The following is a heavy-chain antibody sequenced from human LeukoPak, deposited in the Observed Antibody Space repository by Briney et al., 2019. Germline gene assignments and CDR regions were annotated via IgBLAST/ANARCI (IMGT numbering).Heavy chain of an antibody. D-gene: IGHD2-8*01. CDR2: INHSGRT. CDR1: GGSFSGYA. CDR3: AGSRLIGGVWYHEP. J-gene: IGHJ2*01. V-gene: IGHV4-34*01. Sequence: PSETLSLTCAVYGGSFSGYAWTWIRQPPGKGLEWIGEINHSGRTIHNPSLKSRVTISVDTSKNQFSLSLSSVTAADTAVYYCAGSRLIGGVWYHEPWGRCTLVNVSS.